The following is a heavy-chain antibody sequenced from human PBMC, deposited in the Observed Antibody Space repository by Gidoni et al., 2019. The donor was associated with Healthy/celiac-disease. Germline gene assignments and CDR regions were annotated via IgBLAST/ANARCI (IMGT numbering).Heavy chain of an antibody. D-gene: IGHD3-22*01. CDR1: VFTFDDYA. CDR3: AKDIRYDSSGVADY. J-gene: IGHJ4*02. V-gene: IGHV3-9*01. Sequence: EVQLVESGGGLVQPGRSLRLSCVASVFTFDDYAMHWVRQAPGKGLEWVSGISWNSGSICYADSVKGRFTISRDNANNSLYLQMNSLSAEDTALYYCAKDIRYDSSGVADYWGQGTLVTVSS. CDR2: ISWNSGSI.